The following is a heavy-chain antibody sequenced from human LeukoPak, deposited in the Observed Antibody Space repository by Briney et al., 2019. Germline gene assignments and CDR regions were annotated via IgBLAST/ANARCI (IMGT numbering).Heavy chain of an antibody. D-gene: IGHD4-11*01. CDR3: AREPHSNYYYYGMDV. Sequence: PGGSLRLSCAASGFTVSSNYMSWVRQAPGKGLEWVAVIYSGGSTYYADSVKGRFTISRDNSKNTLYLQMNSLRAGDTAVYYCAREPHSNYYYYGMDVWGQGTTVTVSS. CDR2: IYSGGST. J-gene: IGHJ6*02. V-gene: IGHV3-66*01. CDR1: GFTVSSNY.